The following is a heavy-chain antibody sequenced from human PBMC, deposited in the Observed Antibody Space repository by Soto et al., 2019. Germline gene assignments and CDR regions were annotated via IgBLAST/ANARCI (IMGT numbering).Heavy chain of an antibody. D-gene: IGHD5-12*01. J-gene: IGHJ6*02. V-gene: IGHV4-4*07. CDR1: GGSISSYY. CDR2: IYTSGST. Sequence: LSLTCTVSGGSISSYYWSWIRQPAGKGLEWIGRIYTSGSTNYNPSLKSRVTMSVDTSKNQLSLKLSSVTAADTAVYYCARWGGGYDSYYYYYGMDVWGQGTTVTVSS. CDR3: ARWGGGYDSYYYYYGMDV.